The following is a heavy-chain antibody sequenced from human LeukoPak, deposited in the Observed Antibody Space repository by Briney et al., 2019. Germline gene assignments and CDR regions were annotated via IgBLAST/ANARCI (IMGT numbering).Heavy chain of an antibody. Sequence: SETLSLTCAVYGGSFSGYYWSWIRQPPGKGLEWIWEINHSGSTNYNPSLKSRVTISVDTSKNQFSLKLSSVTAADTAVYYCARAWVRYFDRENWFDPWGQGTLVTVSS. J-gene: IGHJ5*02. CDR3: ARAWVRYFDRENWFDP. D-gene: IGHD3-9*01. CDR1: GGSFSGYY. V-gene: IGHV4-34*01. CDR2: INHSGST.